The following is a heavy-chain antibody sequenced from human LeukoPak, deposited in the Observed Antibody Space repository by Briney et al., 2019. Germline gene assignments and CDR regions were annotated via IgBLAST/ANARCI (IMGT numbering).Heavy chain of an antibody. Sequence: SETLSLTCTVSGGSISSSSYYWGWIRQPPGQGLEWIGSIYYSGSTYYNPSLKSRVTISVDTSKNQFSLKLSSVTAADTAVYYCARTSVAYFDYWGQGTLVTVSS. CDR1: GGSISSSSYY. CDR3: ARTSVAYFDY. V-gene: IGHV4-39*01. D-gene: IGHD2-21*01. J-gene: IGHJ4*02. CDR2: IYYSGST.